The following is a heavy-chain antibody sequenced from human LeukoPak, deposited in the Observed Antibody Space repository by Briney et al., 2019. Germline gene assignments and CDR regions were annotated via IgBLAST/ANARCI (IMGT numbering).Heavy chain of an antibody. J-gene: IGHJ3*02. CDR3: AEADKEAAFDI. D-gene: IGHD3-9*01. CDR1: GFTFDDYA. V-gene: IGHV3-9*01. Sequence: GRSLRLSCAASGFTFDDYAMHWVRQAPGKGLEWVSGISWNSGSIGYADSVKGRFTISRDNAKNSLYLQMNSLRAEDTAVYYCAEADKEAAFDIWGQGTMVTVSS. CDR2: ISWNSGSI.